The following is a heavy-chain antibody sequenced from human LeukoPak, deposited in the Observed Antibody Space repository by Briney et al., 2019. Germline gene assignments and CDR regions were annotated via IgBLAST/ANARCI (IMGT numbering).Heavy chain of an antibody. CDR3: AIRAAYSSSSQTDY. V-gene: IGHV1-69*13. CDR1: GGTFSSYA. Sequence: ASVKVSCKASGGTFSSYAISWVRQAPGQGLEWMGGIIPIFGTANYAQKFQGRVTITADESTSTAYMELSSLRSDDTAVYYCAIRAAYSSSSQTDYWGQGTLVTVSS. D-gene: IGHD6-6*01. CDR2: IIPIFGTA. J-gene: IGHJ4*02.